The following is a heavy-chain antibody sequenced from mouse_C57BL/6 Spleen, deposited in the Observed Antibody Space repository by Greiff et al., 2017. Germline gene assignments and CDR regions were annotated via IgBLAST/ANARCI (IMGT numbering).Heavy chain of an antibody. J-gene: IGHJ1*03. CDR2: ISSGGSYT. CDR1: GFTFSSYG. CDR3: ARRRATVVATDWYFDV. V-gene: IGHV5-6*02. Sequence: EVKLVESGGDLVKPGGSLKLSCAASGFTFSSYGMSWVRQTPDKRLEWVATISSGGSYTYYPDSVKGRFTISRDNAKNTLYLQMSSLKSEDTAMYYCARRRATVVATDWYFDVWGTGTTVTVSS. D-gene: IGHD1-1*01.